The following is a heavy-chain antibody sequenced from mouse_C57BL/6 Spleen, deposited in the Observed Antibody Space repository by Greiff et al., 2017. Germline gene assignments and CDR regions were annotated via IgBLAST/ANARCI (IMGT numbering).Heavy chain of an antibody. CDR2: INPNYGTT. J-gene: IGHJ4*01. CDR1: GYSFTDYN. D-gene: IGHD6-1*01. Sequence: VQLQQSGPELVKPGASVKISCKASGYSFTDYNMNWVKQSPGKSLEWIGVINPNYGTTSYNQKFKGKATLTVDQSSSTAYMQLNSLTSEDSAVYYCASTLALDYYAMDYWGQGTSVTVSS. V-gene: IGHV1-39*01. CDR3: ASTLALDYYAMDY.